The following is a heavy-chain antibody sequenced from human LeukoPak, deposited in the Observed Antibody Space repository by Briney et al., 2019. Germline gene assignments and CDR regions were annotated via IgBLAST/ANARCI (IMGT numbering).Heavy chain of an antibody. V-gene: IGHV3-74*01. CDR2: IKGDGIST. J-gene: IGHJ4*02. CDR1: GFDFSSNW. D-gene: IGHD3-3*01. CDR3: AKDHYWSIDY. Sequence: GGSLRLSCAASGFDFSSNWMHWLRHAPGQGLMWVSRIKGDGISTNYADSVKGRFTISRDIAKNTLYLQMNSLRAEDTGVYYCAKDHYWSIDYWGRGTLVTVSS.